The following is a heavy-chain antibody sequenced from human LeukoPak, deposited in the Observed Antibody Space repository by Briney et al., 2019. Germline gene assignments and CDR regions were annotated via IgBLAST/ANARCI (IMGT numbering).Heavy chain of an antibody. D-gene: IGHD3-3*02. CDR2: IYYSGST. CDR3: ARAHFWSGYRPFDY. V-gene: IGHV4-59*12. Sequence: SETLSLTCTVSGGSISSYYWSWIRQPPGKGLEWIGYIYYSGSTNYNPSLKSRVTISVDTSKNQFSLKLSSVTAADTAVYYCARAHFWSGYRPFDYWGQGTLVTVSS. J-gene: IGHJ4*02. CDR1: GGSISSYY.